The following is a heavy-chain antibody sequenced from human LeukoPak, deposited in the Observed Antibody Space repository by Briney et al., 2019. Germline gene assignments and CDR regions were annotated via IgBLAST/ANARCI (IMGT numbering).Heavy chain of an antibody. V-gene: IGHV4-38-2*01. Sequence: SETLSLTCAVSGYSISSGYYWGWIRQPPGKGLEWIRSIYHSGSTYYNPSLKSRVTISVDTSKNQFSLKLSSVTAADTAVYYCARQSNQFDYWGQGTLVTVSS. CDR3: ARQSNQFDY. D-gene: IGHD1-14*01. J-gene: IGHJ4*02. CDR1: GYSISSGYY. CDR2: IYHSGST.